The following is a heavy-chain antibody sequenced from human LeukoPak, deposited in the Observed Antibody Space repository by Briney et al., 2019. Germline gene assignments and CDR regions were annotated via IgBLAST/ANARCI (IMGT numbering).Heavy chain of an antibody. Sequence: GGSLRLSCAASGFTFSSYWMSWVRQAPGKGLEWVANIKQDGSEKYYVDSVKGRFTISRDNAKNSLYLQMNSLRAEDTAVYYCARESSSSPSIAAAGSYYYYYMDVWGKGTTVTVSS. CDR2: IKQDGSEK. D-gene: IGHD6-13*01. J-gene: IGHJ6*03. CDR1: GFTFSSYW. V-gene: IGHV3-7*01. CDR3: ARESSSSPSIAAAGSYYYYYMDV.